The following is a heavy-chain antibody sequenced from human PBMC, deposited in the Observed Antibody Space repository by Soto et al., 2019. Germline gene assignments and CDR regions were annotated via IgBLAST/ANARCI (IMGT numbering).Heavy chain of an antibody. CDR1: GFTFSSNW. J-gene: IGHJ4*02. CDR2: IRQDGSEK. Sequence: PGGSLRLSCVVSGFTFSSNWMTCVRQAPGKGLEWVGNIRQDGSEKNYVDSVKGRFTISRDNAKNSLYLQMNSLRAEDTAVYYCAREIVVARGASYFDYWGPGTLVTVSS. V-gene: IGHV3-7*04. D-gene: IGHD2-2*01. CDR3: AREIVVARGASYFDY.